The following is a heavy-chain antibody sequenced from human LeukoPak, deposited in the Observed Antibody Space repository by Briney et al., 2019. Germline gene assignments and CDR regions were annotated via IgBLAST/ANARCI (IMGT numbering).Heavy chain of an antibody. D-gene: IGHD5-24*01. CDR2: ILYDGSNK. CDR3: AKERWVFNNQYYFDY. Sequence: GGSLRLSCAASGFTFSSYGMHWVRQAPGKGLEWVALILYDGSNKYYADSARGRFTISRDNSNNTLYLQMNSLRAEDTAVYYCAKERWVFNNQYYFDYWGQGTLVTVSS. V-gene: IGHV3-30*02. CDR1: GFTFSSYG. J-gene: IGHJ4*02.